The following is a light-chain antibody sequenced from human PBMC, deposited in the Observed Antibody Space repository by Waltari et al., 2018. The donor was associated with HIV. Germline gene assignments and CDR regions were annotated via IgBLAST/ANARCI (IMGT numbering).Light chain of an antibody. Sequence: QPVLPPPPSVSAAQGQKVTISCSGSSSNIGNNFISWYQKVPGTAPKLLIYDNNKRPSGISDRFSGSKSGTSGTLGISGLLTGDEADYYCATWDSSLSAGVFGGGTKVTVL. V-gene: IGLV1-51*01. J-gene: IGLJ2*01. CDR3: ATWDSSLSAGV. CDR1: SSNIGNNF. CDR2: DNN.